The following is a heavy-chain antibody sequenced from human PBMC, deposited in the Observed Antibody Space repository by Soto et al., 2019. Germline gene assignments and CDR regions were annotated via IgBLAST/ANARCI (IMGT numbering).Heavy chain of an antibody. J-gene: IGHJ3*02. V-gene: IGHV3-11*06. D-gene: IGHD6-13*01. CDR3: ARGGYSSSWYAFDI. CDR2: ISSSSSYT. Sequence: GGSLRLSCAASGFTFSAYYMSWIRQAPGKGLEWVSYISSSSSYTNYADSVKGRFTISRDNAKNTLYLQMNSLRAEDTAVYYGARGGYSSSWYAFDIWGQGRMGTGSS. CDR1: GFTFSAYY.